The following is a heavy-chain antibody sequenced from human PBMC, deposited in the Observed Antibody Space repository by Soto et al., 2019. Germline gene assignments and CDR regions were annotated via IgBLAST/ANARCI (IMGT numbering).Heavy chain of an antibody. V-gene: IGHV4-61*01. CDR2: SYYSGYYSGST. Sequence: SETLSLTCTVSGDSVTSDSYFWSWIRQPPGKGLEWIGNSYYSGYYSGSTNHNPSLKSRVTVSVDTSKNQFSLKLRSVTAADTAVYFCARWGGFCPDAVCAAPFDPWGQGTLVTVSS. J-gene: IGHJ5*02. CDR3: ARWGGFCPDAVCAAPFDP. CDR1: GDSVTSDSYF. D-gene: IGHD2-8*01.